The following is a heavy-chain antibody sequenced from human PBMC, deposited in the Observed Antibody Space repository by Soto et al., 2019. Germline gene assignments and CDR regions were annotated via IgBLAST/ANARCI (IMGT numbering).Heavy chain of an antibody. D-gene: IGHD2-15*01. CDR3: TRDQGGSYDSWFDP. CDR2: VSSGSAFR. V-gene: IGHV3-21*01. CDR1: TFSMYS. Sequence: EVQVVESGGGLVKPGGSLRLSCNFTFSMYSMNWVRQAPGKGLEWVASVSSGSAFRKYADSVKGRFSISRDNAKNSVSLQMNSLRAEDTAMYYCTRDQGGSYDSWFDPWGRGTLVTFSS. J-gene: IGHJ5*02.